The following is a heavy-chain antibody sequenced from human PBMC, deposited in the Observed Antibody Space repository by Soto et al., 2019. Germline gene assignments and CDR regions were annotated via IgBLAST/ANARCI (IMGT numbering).Heavy chain of an antibody. CDR1: GGTFSSYT. D-gene: IGHD1-26*01. V-gene: IGHV1-69*08. CDR3: ARESPLLRRGD. J-gene: IGHJ1*01. CDR2: IIPILGIA. Sequence: QVQLVQSGAEVKKPGSSVKVSCKASGGTFSSYTISWVRQAPGQGLEWMGRIIPILGIANYAQKFQGRVTITADKSTSTANMELSSLRSEDTAVYYCARESPLLRRGDWGQGTLVTVSS.